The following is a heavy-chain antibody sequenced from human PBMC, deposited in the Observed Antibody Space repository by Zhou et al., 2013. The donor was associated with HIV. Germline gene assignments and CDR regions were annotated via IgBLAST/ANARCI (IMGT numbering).Heavy chain of an antibody. J-gene: IGHJ4*02. D-gene: IGHD5-12*01. CDR1: GGTFSIYA. CDR2: IIPILGIA. CDR3: ARESGYYFDH. V-gene: IGHV1-69*04. Sequence: QVQLVQSGAEVKKPGSSVKVSCKASGGTFSIYALSWVRQAPGQGLEWMGRIIPILGIANYAQKFQGRVTITADKSTSTAYMELSSLRSEDTAVYYCARESGYYFDHWGPRGTLGHLLL.